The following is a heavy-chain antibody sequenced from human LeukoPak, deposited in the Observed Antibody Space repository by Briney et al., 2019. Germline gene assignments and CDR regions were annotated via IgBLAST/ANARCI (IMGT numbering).Heavy chain of an antibody. V-gene: IGHV4-30-2*01. D-gene: IGHD3-22*01. CDR2: IYHSGST. CDR3: ARDSGLLRRGTSDAFDI. Sequence: PSETLSLTCAVSGGSISSGGYSWSWIRQPPGKGLEWIGYIYHSGSTYYNPSLKSRVTISVDRSKNQFSLKLSSVTAADTAVYYCARDSGLLRRGTSDAFDIWGQGTMVTVSS. CDR1: GGSISSGGYS. J-gene: IGHJ3*02.